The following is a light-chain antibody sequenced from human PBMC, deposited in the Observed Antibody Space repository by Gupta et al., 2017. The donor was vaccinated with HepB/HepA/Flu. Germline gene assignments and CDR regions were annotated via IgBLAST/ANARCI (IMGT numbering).Light chain of an antibody. V-gene: IGLV2-11*01. Sequence: QSALTQPHSVSGSPGQSVTISCTGTSSDVGGYNYVSWYQQHPGKAPKLMIYDVNKRPSGVPDRFSGSNSGNTASLTISGLQAEDEANYYCCSYAGNYAWVFGGGTKLTVL. J-gene: IGLJ3*02. CDR2: DVN. CDR1: SSDVGGYNY. CDR3: CSYAGNYAWV.